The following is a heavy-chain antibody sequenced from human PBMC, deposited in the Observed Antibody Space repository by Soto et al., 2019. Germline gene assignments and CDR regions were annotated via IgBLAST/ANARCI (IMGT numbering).Heavy chain of an antibody. V-gene: IGHV3-23*01. CDR3: AKGRARYCSGGSCYPVGYYGMDV. J-gene: IGHJ6*02. D-gene: IGHD2-15*01. CDR1: GFTFGGYA. Sequence: GGSLRLSCAASGFTFGGYAVSWVRQAPGKGLEWVSAISGSGGTTYYTDSVKGRFTISRDNSKNTLYLQMSSLRAEDTAVYYCAKGRARYCSGGSCYPVGYYGMDVWGQGTTVTVSS. CDR2: ISGSGGTT.